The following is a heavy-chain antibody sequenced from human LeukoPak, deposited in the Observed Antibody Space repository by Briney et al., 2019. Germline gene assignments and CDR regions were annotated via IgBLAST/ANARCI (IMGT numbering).Heavy chain of an antibody. CDR3: ARGHTVTTVYYYYGMDV. D-gene: IGHD4-17*01. CDR2: IYSGGST. CDR1: GFTFSSYW. V-gene: IGHV3-66*01. Sequence: PGGSLRLSCAASGFTFSSYWMSWVRQAPGKGLEWVSVIYSGGSTYYADSVKGRFTISRDNSKNTLYLQMNSLRAEDTAVYYCARGHTVTTVYYYYGMDVWGQGTTITVSS. J-gene: IGHJ6*02.